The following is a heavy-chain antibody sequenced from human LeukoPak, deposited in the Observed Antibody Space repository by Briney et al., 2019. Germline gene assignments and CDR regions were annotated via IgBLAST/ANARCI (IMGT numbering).Heavy chain of an antibody. Sequence: SETLSLTCAVSGGSISSSNWWSWVRQPPGKGLEWIGEIYHSGSTNYNPSLKSRVTISVDKSKNQFSLKLSSVTAADTAVYYCARDRVVGGMDLDYWGQGTLVTVSS. V-gene: IGHV4-4*02. J-gene: IGHJ4*02. CDR1: GGSISSSNW. D-gene: IGHD2-15*01. CDR3: ARDRVVGGMDLDY. CDR2: IYHSGST.